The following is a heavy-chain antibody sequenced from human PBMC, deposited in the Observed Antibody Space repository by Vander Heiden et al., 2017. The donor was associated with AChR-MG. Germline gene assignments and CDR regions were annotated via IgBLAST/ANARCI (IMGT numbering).Heavy chain of an antibody. Sequence: EVQLVQSGAEVKKPGESLKIPCKASGYSFTNYWIVWVGRMPGKGLECVGDVWNGDSDTRYSPSFEGQVTISADKSIGTAHLLLSSLKASNTGIYYCARGTGRARVMDVWGKGTTVTVSS. J-gene: IGHJ6*04. D-gene: IGHD3-16*01. V-gene: IGHV5-51*01. CDR3: ARGTGRARVMDV. CDR1: GYSFTNYW. CDR2: VWNGDSDT.